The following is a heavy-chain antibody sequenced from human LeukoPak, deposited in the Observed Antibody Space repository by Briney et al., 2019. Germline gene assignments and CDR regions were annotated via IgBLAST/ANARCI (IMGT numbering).Heavy chain of an antibody. V-gene: IGHV3-64*01. J-gene: IGHJ4*02. CDR3: ARGREDRVFDY. CDR1: GFTFSSYA. Sequence: PGGSLRLSCAASGFTFSSYAMHWVRQAPGKGLEYVSAISSNGGSTYYANSVKGRFTISRDNSKNTLYLQMGSLRAEDMAVYYCARGREDRVFDYWGQGTLVTVSS. CDR2: ISSNGGST. D-gene: IGHD2-15*01.